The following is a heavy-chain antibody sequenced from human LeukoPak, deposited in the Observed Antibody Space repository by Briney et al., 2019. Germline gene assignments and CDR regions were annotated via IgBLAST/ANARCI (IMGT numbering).Heavy chain of an antibody. CDR3: ARDLRDTMVLFDY. V-gene: IGHV4-61*02. CDR1: GGSISSGSYY. Sequence: PSQTLSLTCTVSGGSISSGSYYWSWIRQPAGKGLEWIGRIYTSGSTNYNPSLKSRVTISVDTSKNQFSLKLSSVTAADTAVYYCARDLRDTMVLFDYWGQGTLVTVSS. J-gene: IGHJ4*02. CDR2: IYTSGST. D-gene: IGHD3-10*01.